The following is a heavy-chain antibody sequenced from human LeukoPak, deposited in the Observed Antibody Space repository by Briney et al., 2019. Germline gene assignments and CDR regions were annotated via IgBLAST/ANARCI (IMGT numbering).Heavy chain of an antibody. CDR3: AKDRFAPDYYDSSGYCFDY. D-gene: IGHD3-22*01. J-gene: IGHJ4*02. V-gene: IGHV3-23*01. CDR2: ISGSGGST. Sequence: GGSLRLSCAASGFTFSSYAMSWVRQAPGKGLEWVSAISGSGGSTYYADSVKGRFTISRDNSKNTLYLQMNSLRAEDTAVYYCAKDRFAPDYYDSSGYCFDYWGQGTLVTVSS. CDR1: GFTFSSYA.